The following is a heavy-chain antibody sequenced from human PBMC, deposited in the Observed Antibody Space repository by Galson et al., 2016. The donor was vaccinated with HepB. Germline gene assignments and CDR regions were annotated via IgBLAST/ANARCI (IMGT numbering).Heavy chain of an antibody. CDR3: ARVGGIPYYYYGMDV. J-gene: IGHJ6*01. CDR1: GFTFTSYW. D-gene: IGHD2-21*01. V-gene: IGHV3-74*01. Sequence: SLRLSCAASGFTFTSYWIHWVRQVPGEGLVWVSRINSDGSSTHYADSVKGRFTISRDNAKNTVYLQMNSLRVEDTAVYYCARVGGIPYYYYGMDVWGQGTMVIVSS. CDR2: INSDGSST.